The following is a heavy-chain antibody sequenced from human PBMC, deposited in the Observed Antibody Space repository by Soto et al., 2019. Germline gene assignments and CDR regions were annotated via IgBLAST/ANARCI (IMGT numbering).Heavy chain of an antibody. V-gene: IGHV1-3*01. CDR1: GYIFTSYA. CDR2: INAGNGDT. J-gene: IGHJ4*02. D-gene: IGHD4-4*01. Sequence: GASVKVSCKTSGYIFTSYAMHWVRQAPGQRLGWMGWINAGNGDTKYSQKFQGRVTITRDTSANTAFMELSSLRSEDTAIYYCARELQGLYYFDFWGQGTLVTVSS. CDR3: ARELQGLYYFDF.